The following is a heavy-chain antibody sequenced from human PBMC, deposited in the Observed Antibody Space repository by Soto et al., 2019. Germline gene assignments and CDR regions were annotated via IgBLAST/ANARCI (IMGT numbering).Heavy chain of an antibody. CDR2: IKSKTDGGTT. J-gene: IGHJ6*02. D-gene: IGHD5-18*01. CDR3: TTDPPIQLWSRDV. V-gene: IGHV3-15*07. Sequence: GSLRLSCAASGSTFSNAWMNWVRQAPGKGLEWVGRIKSKTDGGTTDYAAPVKGRFTISRDDSKNTLYLQMNSLKTEDTAVYYCTTDPPIQLWSRDVWGQGTTVTVSS. CDR1: GSTFSNAW.